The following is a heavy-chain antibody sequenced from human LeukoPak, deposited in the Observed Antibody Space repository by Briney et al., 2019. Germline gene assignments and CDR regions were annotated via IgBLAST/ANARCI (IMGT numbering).Heavy chain of an antibody. CDR1: ALTFTSYW. J-gene: IGHJ1*01. D-gene: IGHD1-26*01. CDR2: INHDGSTT. V-gene: IGHV3-74*01. Sequence: PGGSLRLSCAASALTFTSYWMHWIRQVPGKGLVWVSHINHDGSTTNYADSVKGRFTISRDNAKNTLYLQMNGLRAEDTAVYYYAGSGSSSIWGQGTLVTVSS. CDR3: AGSGSSSI.